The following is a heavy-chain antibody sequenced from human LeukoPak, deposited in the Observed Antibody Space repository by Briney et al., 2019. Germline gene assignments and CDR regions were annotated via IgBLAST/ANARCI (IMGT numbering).Heavy chain of an antibody. J-gene: IGHJ6*02. D-gene: IGHD3-9*01. V-gene: IGHV3-23*01. CDR2: ISGSGGST. CDR1: GFTFSSYA. Sequence: GASLRLSCAASGFTFSSYAMSWVRQAPGKRLEWVSAISGSGGSTYYADSVKGRFTISRDNSKNTLYLQMNSLRAEDTAVYYCAKREMYDILTGYYFGMDVWGQGTTVTASS. CDR3: AKREMYDILTGYYFGMDV.